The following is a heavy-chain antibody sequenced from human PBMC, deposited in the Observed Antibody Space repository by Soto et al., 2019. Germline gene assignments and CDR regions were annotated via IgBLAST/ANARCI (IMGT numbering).Heavy chain of an antibody. CDR2: IIPIFGTA. CDR3: ARGTKKAYYDSSGYLDY. V-gene: IGHV1-69*13. Sequence: GASVKVSCKASGGTFSSYAISWVRQAPGQGLEWMGGIIPIFGTANYAQKFQGRVTITADESTSTAYMELSSLRSEDTAVYYCARGTKKAYYDSSGYLDYWGQGTLVTVSS. D-gene: IGHD3-22*01. CDR1: GGTFSSYA. J-gene: IGHJ4*02.